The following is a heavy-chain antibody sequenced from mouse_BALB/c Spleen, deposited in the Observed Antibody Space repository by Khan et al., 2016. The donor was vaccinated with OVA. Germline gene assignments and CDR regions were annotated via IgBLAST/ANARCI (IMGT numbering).Heavy chain of an antibody. CDR1: GFNIKDTY. D-gene: IGHD2-1*01. J-gene: IGHJ3*01. Sequence: VQLKESGAELVKPGASVKLSCSASGFNIKDTYIHWMKQRPEQGLEWIGRIDPPNDDSKYGPKFQAKATLTADTSSNTAYLQLSSLTSEDTAVLYWPPLNVTPFVFWGQGILVSVSA. CDR2: IDPPNDDS. V-gene: IGHV14-3*02. CDR3: PPLNVTPFVF.